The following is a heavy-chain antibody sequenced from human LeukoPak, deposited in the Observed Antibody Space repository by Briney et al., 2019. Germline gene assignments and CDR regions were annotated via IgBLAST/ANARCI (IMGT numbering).Heavy chain of an antibody. V-gene: IGHV3-30*02. Sequence: GGSLRLSCAASGFTFSSYGMHWVRQAPGKGLEWVAFIRYDGSNKYYADSVKGRFTISRDNSKNTLYLQMNSLRAEDTAVYYCARDDYGSGSPLDYWGQGTLVTVSS. D-gene: IGHD3-10*01. CDR3: ARDDYGSGSPLDY. J-gene: IGHJ4*02. CDR2: IRYDGSNK. CDR1: GFTFSSYG.